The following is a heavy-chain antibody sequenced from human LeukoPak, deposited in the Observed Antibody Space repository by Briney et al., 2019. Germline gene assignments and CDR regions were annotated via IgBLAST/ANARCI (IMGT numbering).Heavy chain of an antibody. CDR3: ARDANAGYSVNWFDP. V-gene: IGHV3-21*04. CDR1: GFPFNKYH. J-gene: IGHJ5*01. Sequence: GGSLRLSCEGSGFPFNKYHMNWVRQAPGKGLEWVSMITSSQYIYYADSMKGRFTISRDNAKNSLYLQMDSLRAEDTAIYYCARDANAGYSVNWFDPWGQGTLVTVSS. CDR2: MITSSQYI. D-gene: IGHD5/OR15-5a*01.